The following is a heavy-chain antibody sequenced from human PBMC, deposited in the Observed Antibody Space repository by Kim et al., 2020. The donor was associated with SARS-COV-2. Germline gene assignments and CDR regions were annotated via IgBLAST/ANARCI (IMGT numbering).Heavy chain of an antibody. CDR3: AREFEGGGWFDP. D-gene: IGHD3-16*01. Sequence: SETLSLTCTVSGGSISSGSYYWSWIRQPAGKGLEWIGRIYTSGSTNYNPSLKSRVTISVDTSKNQFSLKLSSVTAADTAVYYCAREFEGGGWFDPWGQGTLVTVSS. V-gene: IGHV4-61*02. CDR2: IYTSGST. J-gene: IGHJ5*02. CDR1: GGSISSGSYY.